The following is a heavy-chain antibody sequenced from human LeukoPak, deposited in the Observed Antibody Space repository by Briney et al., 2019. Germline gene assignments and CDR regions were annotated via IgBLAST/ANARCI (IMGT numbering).Heavy chain of an antibody. V-gene: IGHV1-46*01. CDR2: INPSGGST. J-gene: IGHJ4*02. CDR1: GYTFTSYY. CDR3: ARGDIVLMVYAIGTLDY. D-gene: IGHD2-8*01. Sequence: ASVKVSCKASGYTFTSYYMHWVRQAPGQGLEWMGIINPSGGSTSYAQKFQGRVTMTRDTSTSTVYMELSSLRSEDTAVYYCARGDIVLMVYAIGTLDYWGQGTLVTVSS.